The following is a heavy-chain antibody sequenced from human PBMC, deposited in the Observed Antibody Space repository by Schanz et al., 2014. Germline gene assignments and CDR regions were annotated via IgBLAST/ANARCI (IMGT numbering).Heavy chain of an antibody. D-gene: IGHD2-8*02. CDR2: ISGYTGDT. J-gene: IGHJ3*01. V-gene: IGHV1-18*04. CDR1: GYTFTSDS. Sequence: QVQLVQSGAEVKKPGASVKVSCKASGYTFTSDSMHWVRQAPGQGLEWIGWISGYTGDTKYAQKFQHRVNMTTDRTTSTVYMELRSLRFDDTAMYYCATMWGYCTATACQILEVLDVWGQGTMVTVSS. CDR3: ATMWGYCTATACQILEVLDV.